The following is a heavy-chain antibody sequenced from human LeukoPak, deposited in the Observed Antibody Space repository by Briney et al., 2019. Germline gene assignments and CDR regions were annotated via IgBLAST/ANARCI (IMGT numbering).Heavy chain of an antibody. V-gene: IGHV1-2*02. CDR2: INPNSGGT. J-gene: IGHJ4*02. CDR1: GYTFTSYG. Sequence: GASVKVSCKASGYTFTSYGISWVRQAPGQGLEWMGWINPNSGGTNYGQNFQGRVTMTRDTSISTAYMELSSLRSDDTAMYYCARIKWAVANDWGQGTLVTVSS. D-gene: IGHD4-11*01. CDR3: ARIKWAVAND.